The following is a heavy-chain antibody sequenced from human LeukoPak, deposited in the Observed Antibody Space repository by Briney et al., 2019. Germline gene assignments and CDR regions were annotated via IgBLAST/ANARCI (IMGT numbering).Heavy chain of an antibody. J-gene: IGHJ4*02. Sequence: SETLSLTCTVSGASLSTYSCVWIRQPPGKGLEWIGHLHYSGTTNYNPSLKSRVTISVDTSKDQFSLKLSSVTAADTAVYYCAGGSGSGWMVDSWGQGILVTVSS. CDR2: LHYSGTT. CDR3: AGGSGSGWMVDS. D-gene: IGHD6-19*01. V-gene: IGHV4-59*01. CDR1: GASLSTYS.